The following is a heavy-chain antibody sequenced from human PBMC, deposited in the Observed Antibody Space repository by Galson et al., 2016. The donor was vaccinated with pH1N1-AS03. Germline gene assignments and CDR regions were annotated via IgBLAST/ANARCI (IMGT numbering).Heavy chain of an antibody. CDR3: AKVMHGYGSSWSNFFDH. D-gene: IGHD6-13*01. CDR2: ISGSGDNT. CDR1: GFTFNCA. V-gene: IGHV3-23*01. J-gene: IGHJ4*02. Sequence: SLRLSCAAPGFTFNCAMSWVRQAPGRGLEWVSAISGSGDNTFYEDSVRGRFTISRDNSENTLYLQMNNLRAEDTAVYYCAKVMHGYGSSWSNFFDHWGQGTLVTVSS.